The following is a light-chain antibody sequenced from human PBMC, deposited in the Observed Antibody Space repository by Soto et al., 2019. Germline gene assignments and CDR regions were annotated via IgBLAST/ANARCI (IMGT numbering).Light chain of an antibody. CDR3: QGLNDSPIT. J-gene: IGKJ5*01. CDR1: QDISSH. V-gene: IGKV1-9*01. CDR2: AAS. Sequence: DIQLTHSPSFLSASVGDRVTITCRASQDISSHLAWYQQKPGEAHKFLIYAASTLQGGVPSRFSGSGTGTEFTLTSSRLQPEDFSTYHCQGLNDSPITFGKGTRLEIK.